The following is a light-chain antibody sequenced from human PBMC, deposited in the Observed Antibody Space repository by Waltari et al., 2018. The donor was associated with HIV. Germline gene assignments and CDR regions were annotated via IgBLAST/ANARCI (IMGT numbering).Light chain of an antibody. CDR2: EVT. CDR3: SSYGDSLRVL. Sequence: QSALTQPPSASGSLGQSVTISCTGSSSDLGAYDSVSWFQQPPRSAPNRLLYEVTRRPSTVSDRFSGSRSGSTAFLTVAGLQPDDEATYFCSSYGDSLRVLFGGGTNVTVL. J-gene: IGLJ3*02. CDR1: SSDLGAYDS. V-gene: IGLV2-8*01.